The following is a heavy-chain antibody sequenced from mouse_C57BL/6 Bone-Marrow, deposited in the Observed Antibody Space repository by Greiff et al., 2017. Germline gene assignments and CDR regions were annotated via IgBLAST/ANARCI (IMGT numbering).Heavy chain of an antibody. CDR1: GYSITSDY. V-gene: IGHV3-8*01. CDR3: ARYPYYGRPWYFDV. CDR2: ISYSGST. Sequence: DVQLVESGPGLAKPSQTLSLTRSVTGYSITSDYWNWIRKFPGHKLEYMGYISYSGSTYYNPSLKSRISITRDTSKNQYYLQLNSVTTEDTATYYCARYPYYGRPWYFDVWGTGTTVTVSS. J-gene: IGHJ1*03. D-gene: IGHD2-10*01.